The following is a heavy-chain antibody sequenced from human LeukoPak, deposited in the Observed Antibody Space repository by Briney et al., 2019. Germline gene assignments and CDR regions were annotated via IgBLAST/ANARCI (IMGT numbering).Heavy chain of an antibody. CDR1: GGTFSSYA. Sequence: ASVKVSCKASGGTFSSYAISWVRQAPGQGLEWMGGIIPIFGTANYAQKFQGRVTITADESTSTAYVELSSLRSEDTAVYYCARGQSTEYYYDSSGYLRSYYYGMDVWGQGTTVTVSS. CDR2: IIPIFGTA. CDR3: ARGQSTEYYYDSSGYLRSYYYGMDV. V-gene: IGHV1-69*13. D-gene: IGHD3-22*01. J-gene: IGHJ6*02.